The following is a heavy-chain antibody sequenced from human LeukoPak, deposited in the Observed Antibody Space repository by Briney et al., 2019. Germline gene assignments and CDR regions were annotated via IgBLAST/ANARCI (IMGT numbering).Heavy chain of an antibody. V-gene: IGHV4-59*08. CDR2: IYYSGST. Sequence: SETLSLTCTVSGCSTSSYYGSWIRQPPGKGLEWIGYIYYSGSTNYDPSLKSRVTTSVATSKNQFSLKLSSVTAADTAVYYCARSQGLDYFAYWGQGTLVTVSS. CDR3: ARSQGLDYFAY. CDR1: GCSTSSYY. J-gene: IGHJ4*02.